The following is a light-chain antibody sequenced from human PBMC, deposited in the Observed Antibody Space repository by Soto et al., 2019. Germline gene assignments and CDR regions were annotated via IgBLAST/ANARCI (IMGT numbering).Light chain of an antibody. CDR1: QSVSSY. CDR3: QQRGNWPPT. CDR2: DAS. J-gene: IGKJ3*01. V-gene: IGKV3-11*01. Sequence: EIVLTQSPATLSLSPGERATLSCRASQSVSSYLAWYQQKPGQAPRLLIYDASNRATGIPARFSGSGSGTDFTLTIRSIEAEDFAVYYCQQRGNWPPTFGPGTKVDIK.